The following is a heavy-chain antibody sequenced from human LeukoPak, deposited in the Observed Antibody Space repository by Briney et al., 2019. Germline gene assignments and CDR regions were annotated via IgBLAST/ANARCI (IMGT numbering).Heavy chain of an antibody. CDR2: IYYSGST. V-gene: IGHV4-61*01. Sequence: SETLSLTCTVSGGSVSSGSYYWSWIRQPPGKGLEWIGYIYYSGSTNYNPSLKSRVTISVDTSKNQSSLKLSSVTAADTAVYYCARMDTAISFDYWGQGTLVTVSS. CDR3: ARMDTAISFDY. CDR1: GGSVSSGSYY. D-gene: IGHD5-18*01. J-gene: IGHJ4*02.